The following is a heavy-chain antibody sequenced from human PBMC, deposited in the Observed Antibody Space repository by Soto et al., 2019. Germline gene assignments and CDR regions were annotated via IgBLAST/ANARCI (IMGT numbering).Heavy chain of an antibody. CDR2: INHSGST. V-gene: IGHV4-34*01. CDR1: GGSFSGYY. D-gene: IGHD1-1*01. CDR3: ARHQRLAERLSALDY. J-gene: IGHJ4*02. Sequence: SETLSLTCAVYGGSFSGYYWSWIRQPPGKGLEWIGEINHSGSTNYSPSLQGHVTLSADKSRSTAYLQWSSLKASDTAMYYCARHQRLAERLSALDYWGQGTPVTVSS.